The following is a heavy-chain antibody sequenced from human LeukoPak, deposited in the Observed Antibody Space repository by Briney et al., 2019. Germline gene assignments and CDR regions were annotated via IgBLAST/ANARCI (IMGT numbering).Heavy chain of an antibody. D-gene: IGHD3-22*01. Sequence: GGSLRLSCAASEFSFSSYSMNWVRQAPGKGLEWVSGINWNGGSRGYADSVKGRFTISRDNAKNSLYLQMNSLRAEDTALYYCARSRHSYDSSGFPHYWGQGTLVTVSS. CDR1: EFSFSSYS. CDR2: INWNGGSR. V-gene: IGHV3-20*04. J-gene: IGHJ4*02. CDR3: ARSRHSYDSSGFPHY.